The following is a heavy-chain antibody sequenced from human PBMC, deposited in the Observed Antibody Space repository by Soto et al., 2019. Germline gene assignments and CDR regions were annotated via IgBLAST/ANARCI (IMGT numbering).Heavy chain of an antibody. CDR1: GGSFNRHT. CDR3: ARGWGYDSTDYYYAY. J-gene: IGHJ4*02. CDR2: IIPIFGTA. V-gene: IGHV1-69*01. Sequence: QVQLVQSGAEVRKPGSSVRVSCKASGGSFNRHTISWVRQAPGQGLEWLGGIIPIFGTANHAQKFQGRVTIIADESTSTVDMELSSLRSDDTDIYYCARGWGYDSTDYYYAYWGQGPLVIVSS. D-gene: IGHD3-22*01.